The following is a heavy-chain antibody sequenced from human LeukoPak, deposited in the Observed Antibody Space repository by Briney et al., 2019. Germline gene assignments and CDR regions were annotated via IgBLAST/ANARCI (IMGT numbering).Heavy chain of an antibody. CDR1: GGSFSGYY. V-gene: IGHV4-34*01. Sequence: SETLSLTCAVYGGSFSGYYWNWIRQPAGKGLEWIGEINHSGSTNYNPSLKSRVTTSVDTSKSQFSLQLTSVTAADTAIYYCASAPDAYNYIDYWGQGTLVTVSS. D-gene: IGHD5-24*01. J-gene: IGHJ4*02. CDR2: INHSGST. CDR3: ASAPDAYNYIDY.